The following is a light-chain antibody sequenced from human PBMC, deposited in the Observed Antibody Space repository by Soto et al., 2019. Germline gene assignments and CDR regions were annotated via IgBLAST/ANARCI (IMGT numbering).Light chain of an antibody. Sequence: ESVLTQSPATLSLSPGERATLACRASQSVSSQLAWYQHKPGQAPSLLIYDASNRATGIPDSCSCSGSGTDFTLTISGLAPEDFAVYYCAQRVWPWTVGQGTKV. J-gene: IGKJ1*01. CDR3: AQRVWPWT. CDR1: QSVSSQ. V-gene: IGKV3-11*01. CDR2: DAS.